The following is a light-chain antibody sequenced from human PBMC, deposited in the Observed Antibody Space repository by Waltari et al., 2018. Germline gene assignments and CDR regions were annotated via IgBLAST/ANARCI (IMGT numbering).Light chain of an antibody. J-gene: IGLJ3*02. CDR2: VNGGCGH. Sequence: PGKGRRYLMKVNGGCGHSKGDGIPDRFSGASAGAERYLTISSLQSEDEADYYCQTGGHGTWVFGGGTKLTVL. CDR3: QTGGHGTWV. V-gene: IGLV4-69*01.